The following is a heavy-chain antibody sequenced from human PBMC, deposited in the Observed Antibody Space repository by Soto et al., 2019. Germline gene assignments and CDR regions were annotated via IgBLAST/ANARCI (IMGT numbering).Heavy chain of an antibody. CDR2: IIPIFGTA. J-gene: IGHJ6*02. CDR3: ASFSAGYSSSWSRYGMDV. CDR1: GGTFSSYA. D-gene: IGHD6-13*01. Sequence: ASVKVSCKASGGTFSSYAISWVRQAPGQGLEWMGGIIPIFGTANYAQKFQGRVTITADKSTSTAYMELSSLRSEDTAVYYCASFSAGYSSSWSRYGMDVWGQGTTVTSP. V-gene: IGHV1-69*06.